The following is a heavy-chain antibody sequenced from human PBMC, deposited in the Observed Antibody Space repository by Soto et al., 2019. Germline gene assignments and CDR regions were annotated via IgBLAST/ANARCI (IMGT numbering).Heavy chain of an antibody. J-gene: IGHJ2*01. D-gene: IGHD2-2*01. CDR1: GFPFSCCA. CDR3: ANKRGAGGLSSWAFEV. CDR2: IHGGGDAT. Sequence: EVQLLESGGGLVQPGGSLRLSCAASGFPFSCCAMSWVRQAPGKGLQWVSTIHGGGDATHYADSVKGRFTISRDNSRDTLSLQMTSLGPEDTAIYYCANKRGAGGLSSWAFEVWGRGTLVTVSS. V-gene: IGHV3-23*01.